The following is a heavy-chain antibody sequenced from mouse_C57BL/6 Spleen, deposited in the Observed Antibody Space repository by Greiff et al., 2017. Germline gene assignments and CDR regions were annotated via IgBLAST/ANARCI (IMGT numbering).Heavy chain of an antibody. J-gene: IGHJ2*01. D-gene: IGHD2-5*01. CDR3: TAYYSNFDY. CDR2: IDPETGGT. V-gene: IGHV1-15*01. Sequence: QVQLQQSGAELVRPGASVTLSCKASGYTFTDYEMHWVKQTPVHGLEWIGAIDPETGGTAYNQTFKGKAILTADKASSPAYMELRSLTSEDSAVYYCTAYYSNFDYWGQGTTLTVSS. CDR1: GYTFTDYE.